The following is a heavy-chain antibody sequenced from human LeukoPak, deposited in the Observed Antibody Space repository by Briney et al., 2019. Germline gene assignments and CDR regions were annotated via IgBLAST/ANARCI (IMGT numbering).Heavy chain of an antibody. D-gene: IGHD4-17*01. CDR2: INTNTGNP. V-gene: IGHV7-4-1*02. CDR1: GYTFTSYA. J-gene: IGHJ4*02. Sequence: GASVKVSCKASGYTFTSYAMNWVRQAPGQGLEWMGWINTNTGNPTYAQGFTGRFVFSLDTSVSTAYLQISSLKAEDTAVYYCAREGIKEDYGDYSGPDYWGQGTLVTVSS. CDR3: AREGIKEDYGDYSGPDY.